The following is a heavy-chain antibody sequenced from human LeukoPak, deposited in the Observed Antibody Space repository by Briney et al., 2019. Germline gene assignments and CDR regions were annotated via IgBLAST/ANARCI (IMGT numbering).Heavy chain of an antibody. V-gene: IGHV3-23*01. Sequence: GGSLRLSCAASRFTFHNYIMNWVRRAPGKGREWVSGISGGGDGTYYADSIKGRFTISRDNSKNTLFLQMNSLRAEDTAVYYCAKDGYGTSDYWGQGTLVTVSS. CDR3: AKDGYGTSDY. CDR2: ISGGGDGT. CDR1: RFTFHNYI. D-gene: IGHD2-2*03. J-gene: IGHJ4*02.